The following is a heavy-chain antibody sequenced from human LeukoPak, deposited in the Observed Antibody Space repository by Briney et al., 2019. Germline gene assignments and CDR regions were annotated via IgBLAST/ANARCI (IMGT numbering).Heavy chain of an antibody. CDR1: GFTLSSYG. V-gene: IGHV3-30*18. J-gene: IGHJ6*02. Sequence: GGSLRLSCAASGFTLSSYGMHWVRQAPGKGLEWVAVISYDGSNKYYADSVKGRFTISRDNSKNTLYLQMNSLRAEDTAVYYCAKDKVEGTGYSYGYYYYYGMDVWGQGTTVTVSS. D-gene: IGHD5-18*01. CDR2: ISYDGSNK. CDR3: AKDKVEGTGYSYGYYYYYGMDV.